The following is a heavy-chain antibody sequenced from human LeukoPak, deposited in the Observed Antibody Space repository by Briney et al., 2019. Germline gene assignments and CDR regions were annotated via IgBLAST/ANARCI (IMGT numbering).Heavy chain of an antibody. D-gene: IGHD5-12*01. J-gene: IGHJ6*03. CDR2: IIPIFGTA. CDR1: GGTFSSYA. CDR3: AREASGYDSPYYYYYMDV. V-gene: IGHV1-69*05. Sequence: SVKVSCKASGGTFSSYAISWVRQAPGQGLEWMGGIIPIFGTANYAQKFQGKVTITTDESTSTAYMELSSLRSEDTAVYYCAREASGYDSPYYYYYMDVWGKGTTVTVSS.